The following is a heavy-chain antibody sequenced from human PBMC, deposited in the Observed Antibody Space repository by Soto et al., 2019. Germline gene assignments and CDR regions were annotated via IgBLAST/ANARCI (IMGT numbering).Heavy chain of an antibody. CDR3: ARQGTDNFDI. CDR1: GFTFSSYS. CDR2: ISSSSSYI. J-gene: IGHJ3*02. D-gene: IGHD3-10*01. V-gene: IGHV3-21*01. Sequence: GGSLRLSCAASGFTFSSYSMNWVRQAPGKGLEWVSSISSSSSYIYYADSLKGRFTVSRDNAKNSLYLQMNSLGAEDTAVYYCARQGTDNFDIWGQGTMVTVSS.